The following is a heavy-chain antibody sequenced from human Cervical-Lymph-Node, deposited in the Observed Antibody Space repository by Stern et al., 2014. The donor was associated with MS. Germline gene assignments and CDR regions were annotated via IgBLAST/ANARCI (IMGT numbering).Heavy chain of an antibody. D-gene: IGHD1-26*01. Sequence: VQLVESGGGVVQPGRSLRLSCAASGFTFTNYGMHWVRPAPGKGLEWVALLWTAGRNENYADSVRGRFTISRDNSRNTLYLQMNSLRAEDTAVYYCARDGWDLLGYFQHWGQGTLVTVSS. V-gene: IGHV3-33*01. CDR3: ARDGWDLLGYFQH. J-gene: IGHJ1*01. CDR2: LWTAGRNE. CDR1: GFTFTNYG.